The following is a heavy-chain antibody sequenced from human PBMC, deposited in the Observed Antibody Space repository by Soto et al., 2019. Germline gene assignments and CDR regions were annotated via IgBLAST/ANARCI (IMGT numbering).Heavy chain of an antibody. CDR1: GFTVSSNY. CDR3: ARGRDCGGDCPNWFDP. Sequence: EVQLVESGGGLVQPGGSLRLSCAASGFTVSSNYMSWVHQAPGKGLEWVSVIYSGGSTYYADSVKGRFTISRHNSKNTLYLQMNSLRAEDTAVYYCARGRDCGGDCPNWFDPWGQGTLVTVSS. D-gene: IGHD2-21*02. V-gene: IGHV3-53*04. J-gene: IGHJ5*02. CDR2: IYSGGST.